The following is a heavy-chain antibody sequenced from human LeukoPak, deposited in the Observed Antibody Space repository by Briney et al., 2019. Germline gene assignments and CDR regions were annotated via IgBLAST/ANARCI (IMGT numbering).Heavy chain of an antibody. CDR2: INQDGSEE. J-gene: IGHJ4*02. Sequence: PGRSLRLSCAASGFTFSSYGIHWVRQAPRKGLEWVAHINQDGSEEHYMDSVKARFIISRDNAKNSLSLQMDSLRAEDTAVYYCVRDGGVSGYDLLDYWGQGTLVTVSS. V-gene: IGHV3-7*01. CDR1: GFTFSSYG. D-gene: IGHD5-12*01. CDR3: VRDGGVSGYDLLDY.